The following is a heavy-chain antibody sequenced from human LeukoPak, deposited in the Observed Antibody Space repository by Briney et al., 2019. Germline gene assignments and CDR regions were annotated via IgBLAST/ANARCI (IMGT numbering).Heavy chain of an antibody. D-gene: IGHD3-10*01. V-gene: IGHV4-34*01. CDR2: INHSGST. CDR1: GGSISSYY. Sequence: SETLSLTCTVSGGSISSYYWSWIRQPPGKGLEWIGEINHSGSTNYNPSLKSRVTISVDTSKNQFSLKLSSVTAADTAVYYCARAGYYYGSGSYYNFDYWGQGTLVTVSS. CDR3: ARAGYYYGSGSYYNFDY. J-gene: IGHJ4*02.